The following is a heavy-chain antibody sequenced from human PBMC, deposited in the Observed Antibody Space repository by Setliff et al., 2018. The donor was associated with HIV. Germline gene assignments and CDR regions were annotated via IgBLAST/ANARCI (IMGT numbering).Heavy chain of an antibody. CDR3: ARDGTYCSGGTCGKIFDY. CDR2: NDYRGST. Sequence: LSLTCAVSGGSVSSADYSWSWIRQRTGKGLEWIGYNDYRGSTYYNPSLKSRILISVDTSKNQVSLKLDSVTAADTAVYYCARDGTYCSGGTCGKIFDYWGQGTLVTVSS. CDR1: GGSVSSADYS. J-gene: IGHJ4*02. D-gene: IGHD2-15*01. V-gene: IGHV4-31*11.